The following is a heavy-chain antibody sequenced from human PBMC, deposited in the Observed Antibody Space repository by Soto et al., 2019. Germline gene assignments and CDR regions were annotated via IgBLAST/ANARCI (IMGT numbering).Heavy chain of an antibody. Sequence: GESLKISCKGSGYSFTSYWISWVRQMPGKGLEWMGRIDPSDSYTNYSPSFQGHVTISADKSISTAYLQWSSLKASDTAMYYCERPLYHYDSSGPRNAFDIWGQGTMVTVSS. J-gene: IGHJ3*02. D-gene: IGHD3-22*01. CDR3: ERPLYHYDSSGPRNAFDI. CDR2: IDPSDSYT. V-gene: IGHV5-10-1*01. CDR1: GYSFTSYW.